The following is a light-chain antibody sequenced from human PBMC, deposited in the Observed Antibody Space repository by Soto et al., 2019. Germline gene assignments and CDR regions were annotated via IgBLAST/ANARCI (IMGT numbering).Light chain of an antibody. CDR3: LQHNSYPLS. J-gene: IGKJ4*01. CDR1: QGITND. CDR2: AAS. Sequence: DIQMTQSPSSLSASVGDRVTITCRASQGITNDLGWYQQKPGRAPKRLIYAASSLQSGVPSRFSGSASGTQFTLTISSLQPDDFATYYCLQHNSYPLSFRGGTKVEIK. V-gene: IGKV1-17*01.